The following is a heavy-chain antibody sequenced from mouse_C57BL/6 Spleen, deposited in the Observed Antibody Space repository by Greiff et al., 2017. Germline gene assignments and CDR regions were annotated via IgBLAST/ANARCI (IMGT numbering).Heavy chain of an antibody. CDR1: GYAFSSSW. Sequence: QVQLQQSGPELVKPGASVKISCKASGYAFSSSWMNWVKQRPGKGLEWIGRIYPGDGDTNYNGKFKGKATLTADKSSSTAYMQLRSLTSADSAVYFCAPGTGYAMDYWGQGTSVTVSS. CDR2: IYPGDGDT. CDR3: APGTGYAMDY. J-gene: IGHJ4*01. D-gene: IGHD4-1*01. V-gene: IGHV1-82*01.